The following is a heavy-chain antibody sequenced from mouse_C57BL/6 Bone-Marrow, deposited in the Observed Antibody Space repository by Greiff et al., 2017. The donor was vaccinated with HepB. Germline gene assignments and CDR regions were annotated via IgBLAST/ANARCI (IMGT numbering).Heavy chain of an antibody. Sequence: EVQRVESGGGLVKPGGSLKLSCAASGFTFSSYAMSWVRQTPEKRLEWVATISDGGSYTYYPDNVKGRFTISRDNAKNNLYLQMSHLKSEDTAMYYCARLPFDYWGQGTTLTVSS. CDR1: GFTFSSYA. V-gene: IGHV5-4*01. CDR2: ISDGGSYT. CDR3: ARLPFDY. J-gene: IGHJ2*01.